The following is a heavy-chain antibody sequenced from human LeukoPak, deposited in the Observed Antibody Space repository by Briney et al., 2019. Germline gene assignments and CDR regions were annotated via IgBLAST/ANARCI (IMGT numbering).Heavy chain of an antibody. V-gene: IGHV3-33*01. CDR1: GFIPKSDG. CDR2: IWYDGSKK. CDR3: ARESCSSTSCYEMYYYYYYMDV. Sequence: GGSLRLSCAASGFIPKSDGMRWVRQAPGKGREWVAVIWYDGSKKYYADSVKGRFTISRDNSKNTLYVQMNSLRAEDSAVYYCARESCSSTSCYEMYYYYYYMDVWGKGTTVTVSS. D-gene: IGHD2-2*01. J-gene: IGHJ6*03.